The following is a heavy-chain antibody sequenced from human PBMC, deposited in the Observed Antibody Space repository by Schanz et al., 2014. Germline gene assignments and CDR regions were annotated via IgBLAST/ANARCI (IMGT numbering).Heavy chain of an antibody. Sequence: EVQLVESGGGLVKPGGSLRLSCAASGFAFSAYSMNWVRQAPGKGLEWVSSISSSGSYIYFPDSVKGRFTISRDNAKNSLYLQMNSLRAEDTAVYYCASLYDREYFDYWGQGTLVTVSS. D-gene: IGHD2-8*01. V-gene: IGHV3-21*01. J-gene: IGHJ4*02. CDR1: GFAFSAYS. CDR2: ISSSGSYI. CDR3: ASLYDREYFDY.